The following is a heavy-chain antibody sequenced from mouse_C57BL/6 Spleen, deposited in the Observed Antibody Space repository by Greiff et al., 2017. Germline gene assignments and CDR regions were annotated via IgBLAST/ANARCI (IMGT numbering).Heavy chain of an antibody. V-gene: IGHV1-72*01. CDR2: IDPNSGGT. J-gene: IGHJ4*01. Sequence: QVQLQQPGAELVKPGASVKLSCKASGYPFTSSWMHWVKQRPGRGLEWIGRIDPNSGGTKYNEKFKSKATLTVDKPSSTDDMQLSSLTSEDSAVYYCARRVVATSYYAMDYWGQGTSVTVSS. CDR3: ARRVVATSYYAMDY. D-gene: IGHD1-1*01. CDR1: GYPFTSSW.